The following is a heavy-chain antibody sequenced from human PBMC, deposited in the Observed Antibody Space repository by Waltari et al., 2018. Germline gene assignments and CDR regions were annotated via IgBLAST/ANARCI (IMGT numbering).Heavy chain of an antibody. V-gene: IGHV1-8*03. CDR2: MNPKSGNS. J-gene: IGHJ4*02. CDR1: GSPFASYD. Sequence: QVHLAQSGAEVRKPGASVKVSCKASGSPFASYDIHWVRQATGQGLEWMGWMNPKSGNSGYAQKFQGRVTLTRNTSITTAYMEVSSLRSEDTALYYCARGRGFLESLMYWGQGTLVTVSS. D-gene: IGHD3-3*01. CDR3: ARGRGFLESLMY.